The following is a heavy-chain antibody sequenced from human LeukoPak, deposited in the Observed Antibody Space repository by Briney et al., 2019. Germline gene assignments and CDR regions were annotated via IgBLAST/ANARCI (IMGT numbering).Heavy chain of an antibody. Sequence: PSETLSLTCTVSGGSISSYYWSWIRQPPGKGLEWIGYIYYSGSTNYNPSLKSRVTISVDTSKNQFSLKLSSVTAADTAVYYCANLWFGDQQDQYWGQGTLVTVSS. CDR3: ANLWFGDQQDQY. V-gene: IGHV4-59*01. D-gene: IGHD3-10*01. CDR1: GGSISSYY. CDR2: IYYSGST. J-gene: IGHJ4*02.